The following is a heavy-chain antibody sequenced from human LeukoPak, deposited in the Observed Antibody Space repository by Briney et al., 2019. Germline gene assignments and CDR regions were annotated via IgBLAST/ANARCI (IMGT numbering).Heavy chain of an antibody. V-gene: IGHV3-33*01. J-gene: IGHJ5*02. CDR2: IWYDGSNK. Sequence: GGSLRLSCAASGFTFNNYGIHWVRQAPGKGLEWVAAIWYDGSNKYYADSLKGRFTISRDNPKNTLYLQMNSLRAEDTAVYYCARGGYYDSGGYFDWFDPWGQGTLVTVSS. CDR1: GFTFNNYG. CDR3: ARGGYYDSGGYFDWFDP. D-gene: IGHD3-22*01.